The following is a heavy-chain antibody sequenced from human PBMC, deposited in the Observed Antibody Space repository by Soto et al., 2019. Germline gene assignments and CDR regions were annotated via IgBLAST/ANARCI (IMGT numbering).Heavy chain of an antibody. J-gene: IGHJ6*02. V-gene: IGHV4-4*02. CDR2: IYHSGST. D-gene: IGHD3-3*01. CDR3: ARRRGFWSGYNYGMDV. CDR1: GGSTSSSNW. Sequence: SETLSLTCAVSGGSTSSSNWWSWVRQPPGKGLEWIGEIYHSGSTNYNPSLKSRVTISVDKSKNQFSLKLSSVTAADTAVYYCARRRGFWSGYNYGMDVWGQGTTVTVSS.